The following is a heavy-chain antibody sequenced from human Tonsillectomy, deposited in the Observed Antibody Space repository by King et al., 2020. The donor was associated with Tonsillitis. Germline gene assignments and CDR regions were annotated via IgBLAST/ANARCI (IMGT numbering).Heavy chain of an antibody. CDR3: ARETSYDFWSGYPNWFDP. CDR2: IYTSGST. V-gene: IGHV4-61*02. Sequence: QLQESGPGLVKPSQTLSLTCNVSGGSISSGSYYWSWIRQPAGKGLEWIVRIYTSGSTNYNPSLKSRVTMSVATSKNQFSLKLSSVTAADTAVYYCARETSYDFWSGYPNWFDPWGQGTLVTVSS. J-gene: IGHJ5*02. CDR1: GGSISSGSYY. D-gene: IGHD3-3*01.